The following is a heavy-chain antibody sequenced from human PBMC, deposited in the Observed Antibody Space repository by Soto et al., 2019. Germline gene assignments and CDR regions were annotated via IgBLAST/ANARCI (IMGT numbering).Heavy chain of an antibody. CDR2: ISGDAGST. CDR1: GFTFSTFP. V-gene: IGHV3-23*01. D-gene: IGHD6-19*01. Sequence: PGGSLRLSCAASGFTFSTFPMTWVRQAPGKGLEWVSAISGDAGSTYYADSVKGRFTISRDNTKNTLYLQMNSLRADDTAVYYCAIPSGLTVTGPDYWGQGTLVTVSS. J-gene: IGHJ4*02. CDR3: AIPSGLTVTGPDY.